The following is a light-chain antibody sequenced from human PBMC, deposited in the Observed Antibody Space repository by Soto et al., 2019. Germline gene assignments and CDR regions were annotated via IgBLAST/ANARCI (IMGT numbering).Light chain of an antibody. CDR2: QVS. CDR3: SSYTSSTTDV. J-gene: IGLJ1*01. Sequence: QSALTQPASVSGSPGQSIAISCTGTTSDVGAYNYVSWYQQHPGKAPKLMIYQVSNRPSGVSNRFSGSKSGNTASLTISGLQAEXEADYYCSSYTSSTTDVFGTGTKVTVL. V-gene: IGLV2-14*01. CDR1: TSDVGAYNY.